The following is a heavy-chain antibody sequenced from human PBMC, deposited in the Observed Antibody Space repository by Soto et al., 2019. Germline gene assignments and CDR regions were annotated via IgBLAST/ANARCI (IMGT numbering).Heavy chain of an antibody. J-gene: IGHJ4*02. CDR3: ARLVYSRYSYGYDLFDYYFDY. CDR2: IYYSGST. D-gene: IGHD5-18*01. V-gene: IGHV4-39*01. CDR1: GGSISSSSYY. Sequence: QLQLQESGPGLVKPSETLSLTCTVSGGSISSSSYYWGWIRQPPGKGLEWIGSIYYSGSTYYNPSLKSRVTISVDTSKNQFPLKLSSVTAADTAVYYCARLVYSRYSYGYDLFDYYFDYWGQGTLVTVSS.